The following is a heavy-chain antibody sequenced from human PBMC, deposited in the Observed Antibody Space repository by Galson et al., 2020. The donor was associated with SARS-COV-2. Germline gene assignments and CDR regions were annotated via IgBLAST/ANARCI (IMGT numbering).Heavy chain of an antibody. J-gene: IGHJ4*02. Sequence: TGGSLKLPCAASGFPIRSKYLSWVRQAPGKGLEWVSVINPGGGTEYADSVKGRFTISRHSSENTLYLQMNSLRAEDTAVYYCARDQNYLGQGTLVTVAS. V-gene: IGHV3-53*04. CDR2: INPGGGT. CDR1: GFPIRSKY. CDR3: ARDQNY.